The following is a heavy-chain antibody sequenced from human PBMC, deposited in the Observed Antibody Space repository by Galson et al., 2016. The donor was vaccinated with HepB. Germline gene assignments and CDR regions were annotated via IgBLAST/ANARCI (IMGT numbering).Heavy chain of an antibody. CDR1: GFPFSNYW. D-gene: IGHD6-13*01. CDR3: TRVHREGIAAAGLQI. J-gene: IGHJ4*02. CDR2: INSVGSSA. V-gene: IGHV3-74*01. Sequence: SLRLSCAASGFPFSNYWMHWVRQAPGKGPVWVSRINSVGSSATYADSAKGRFTISRDNAKNTLYLQMNSLRAEDTALYYCTRVHREGIAAAGLQIWGQGTLVIVSS.